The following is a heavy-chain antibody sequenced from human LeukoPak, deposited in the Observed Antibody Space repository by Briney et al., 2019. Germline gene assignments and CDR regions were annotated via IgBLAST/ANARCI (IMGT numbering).Heavy chain of an antibody. CDR3: ARSSGTTTHFDY. CDR2: INHSGST. CDR1: GGSFSGYY. Sequence: PSETLSLTCAVYGGSFSGYYWSWIRQPPGKGLEWIGEINHSGSTNYSPSLKSRVTISVDTSKNQFSLKLSSVTAADTAVYYCARSSGTTTHFDYWGQGTLVTVSS. D-gene: IGHD1-1*01. V-gene: IGHV4-34*01. J-gene: IGHJ4*02.